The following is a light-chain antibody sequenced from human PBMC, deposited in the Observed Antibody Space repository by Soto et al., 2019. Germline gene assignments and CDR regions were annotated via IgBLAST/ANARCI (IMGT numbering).Light chain of an antibody. CDR2: GAS. CDR1: RSVSSN. J-gene: IGKJ4*01. CDR3: QQYIRWPLT. Sequence: EIVMTQSPATLSVSPGERATLSCRASRSVSSNLAWYQQKPGQAPSLLIYGASTRATGTPARFSGSGSGTEFTLTIRSLQSEDFAVYYCQQYIRWPLTFGGATKVDI. V-gene: IGKV3-15*01.